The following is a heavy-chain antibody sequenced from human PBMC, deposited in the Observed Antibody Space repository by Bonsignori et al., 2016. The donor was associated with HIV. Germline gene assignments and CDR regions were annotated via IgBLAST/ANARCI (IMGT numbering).Heavy chain of an antibody. Sequence: ASVKVSCKASGYTFTGYYMHWVRQAPGQGLEWMGWINPNSGGTNYAQKFQGRVTMTRDTSISTAYMELSRLRSDDTAVYCCARDLGWGSRFDYWGPGNPGHRLL. V-gene: IGHV1-2*02. J-gene: IGHJ4*02. CDR2: INPNSGGT. CDR3: ARDLGWGSRFDY. CDR1: GYTFTGYY. D-gene: IGHD7-27*01.